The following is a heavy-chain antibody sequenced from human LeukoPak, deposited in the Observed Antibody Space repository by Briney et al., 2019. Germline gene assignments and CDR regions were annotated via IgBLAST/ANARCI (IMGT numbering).Heavy chain of an antibody. D-gene: IGHD3-10*01. V-gene: IGHV4-61*01. CDR3: ARDRGALDY. CDR1: GDSVTADSYY. J-gene: IGHJ4*02. CDR2: ISYRGST. Sequence: SETLSLTCTVSGDSVTADSYYWSWIRQPPGKGLEWIGYISYRGSTTYNPSLRSRVTISVDTSKNQFSLKLSSVTAADTAVYYCARDRGALDYWGQGTLVTVSS.